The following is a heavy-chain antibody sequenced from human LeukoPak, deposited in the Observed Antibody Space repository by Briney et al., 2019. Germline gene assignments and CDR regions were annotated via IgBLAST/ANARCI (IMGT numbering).Heavy chain of an antibody. Sequence: GASVKVSCKASGYTFTGYYMHWVRQAPGQGLEWMGWINPNSGGTNYAQKFQGRVTMTRDTSISTAYMELSRLRSDDTAVYYCARDAEMATSETVYYYYYYMDVWGKGTTVTVSS. CDR1: GYTFTGYY. D-gene: IGHD5-24*01. J-gene: IGHJ6*03. CDR3: ARDAEMATSETVYYYYYYMDV. V-gene: IGHV1-2*02. CDR2: INPNSGGT.